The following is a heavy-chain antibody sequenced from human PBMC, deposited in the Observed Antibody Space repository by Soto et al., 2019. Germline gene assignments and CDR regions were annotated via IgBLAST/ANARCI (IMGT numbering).Heavy chain of an antibody. V-gene: IGHV3-23*01. J-gene: IGHJ4*02. CDR1: GFTFSNFA. Sequence: EVQLLESGGGLVQPGGSLRLSCAASGFTFSNFAMSWYRQAPGKGLEWVSVINGNGRSKYHADSVQGRFTISRDNSKNALYLPMNSLRAGDTALYYCAKGRVVGVTTCPDFWGQGTLVTVSS. CDR2: INGNGRSK. CDR3: AKGRVVGVTTCPDF. D-gene: IGHD1-26*01.